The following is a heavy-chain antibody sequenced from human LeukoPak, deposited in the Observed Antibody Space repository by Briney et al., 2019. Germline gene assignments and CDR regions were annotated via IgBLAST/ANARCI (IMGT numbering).Heavy chain of an antibody. CDR2: LKSKTDGGTT. CDR1: GFTFSNAW. CDR3: TTEDLYYYYMDV. D-gene: IGHD3-3*01. J-gene: IGHJ6*03. V-gene: IGHV3-15*01. Sequence: GGSLRLSCAASGFTFSNAWMSWVRQAPGKGLEWVGRLKSKTDGGTTDYAAPVKGRFTISRDDLKNTLYLQMNSLKTEDTAVYYCTTEDLYYYYMDVWGKGTTVTVSS.